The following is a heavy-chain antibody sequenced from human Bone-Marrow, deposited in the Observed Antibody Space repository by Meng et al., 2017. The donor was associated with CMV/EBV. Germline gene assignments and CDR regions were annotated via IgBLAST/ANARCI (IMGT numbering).Heavy chain of an antibody. CDR1: GFTFSSYS. V-gene: IGHV3-21*01. Sequence: GESLKISCAASGFTFSSYSMNWVRQAPGKGLEWVSSISSSSSYIYYADSVKGRFTISRDNAKNSLYLQMNSLRAEDTAVYYCARDCAVLRFLEWLSVEYGMDVWGQGSTVNFAS. CDR3: ARDCAVLRFLEWLSVEYGMDV. J-gene: IGHJ6*02. CDR2: ISSSSSYI. D-gene: IGHD3-3*01.